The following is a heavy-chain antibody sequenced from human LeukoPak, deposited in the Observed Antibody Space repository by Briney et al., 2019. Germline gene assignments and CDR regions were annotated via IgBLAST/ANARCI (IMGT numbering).Heavy chain of an antibody. J-gene: IGHJ4*02. D-gene: IGHD5-18*01. CDR1: RFTFSSYS. CDR2: ISSSGSYI. Sequence: GGSLRLSCAASRFTFSSYSMNWVRQAPGKGLEWVSSISSSGSYIYYADSVKGRFTISRDNAKNSLYLQMNSLRAEDTAVYYCAKSRAGYSYGKVSAYWGQGTLVTVSS. CDR3: AKSRAGYSYGKVSAY. V-gene: IGHV3-21*04.